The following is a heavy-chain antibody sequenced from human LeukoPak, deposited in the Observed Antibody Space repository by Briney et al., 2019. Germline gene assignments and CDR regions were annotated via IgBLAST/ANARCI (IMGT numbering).Heavy chain of an antibody. Sequence: ETLSLTCTVPGGSISSYYWSWIRQPAGKGLEWIGRIYTSGSTNYNPSLKSRVTMSVDTSKNQFSLKLSSVTAADTAVYYCARDGYCSGGSCYFTAGYFDYWGQGTLVTVSS. J-gene: IGHJ4*02. CDR3: ARDGYCSGGSCYFTAGYFDY. CDR1: GGSISSYY. V-gene: IGHV4-4*07. CDR2: IYTSGST. D-gene: IGHD2-15*01.